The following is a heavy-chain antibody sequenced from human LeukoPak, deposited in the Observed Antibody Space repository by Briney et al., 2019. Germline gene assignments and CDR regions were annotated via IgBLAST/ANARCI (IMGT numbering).Heavy chain of an antibody. J-gene: IGHJ6*02. CDR2: ISSSGGST. V-gene: IGHV3-23*01. Sequence: GALGLSFAASWFPFWNKAMSWAPQAPGEGVGWVSAISSSGGSTYYADSVKGRFTISRDNSKNTLYLQMNSLRAEDTAVYYCAKDSEFGEPHRMDVWGQGTTVTVSS. CDR3: AKDSEFGEPHRMDV. CDR1: WFPFWNKA. D-gene: IGHD3-10*01.